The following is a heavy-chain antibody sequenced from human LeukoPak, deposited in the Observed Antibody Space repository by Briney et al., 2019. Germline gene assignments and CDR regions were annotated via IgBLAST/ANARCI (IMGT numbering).Heavy chain of an antibody. Sequence: NLSQILSLTCSVSGVSVSDGRYYWTWIRQHPGKGLEWIGCNYYSGSAKYNPSLKSRLTISIDTSKNQFSLQLSSVTAADTATYYCATPYCSSLSCLDVFNMWGQGTRVTVSS. D-gene: IGHD2-2*01. CDR2: NYYSGSA. J-gene: IGHJ3*02. CDR1: GVSVSDGRYY. CDR3: ATPYCSSLSCLDVFNM. V-gene: IGHV4-31*03.